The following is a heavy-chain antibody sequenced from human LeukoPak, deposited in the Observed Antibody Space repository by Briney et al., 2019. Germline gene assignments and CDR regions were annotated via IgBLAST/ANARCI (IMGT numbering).Heavy chain of an antibody. Sequence: PSETLSLTCTVSGGSVSFDYWSWIRQPPGKGLEWIGEINHSGSTNYNPSLKSRVTISVDTSKNQFSLKLSSVTAADTAVYYCARGKLGSAAGIGNWFDPWGQGTLVTVSS. CDR2: INHSGST. CDR3: ARGKLGSAAGIGNWFDP. V-gene: IGHV4-34*01. J-gene: IGHJ5*02. CDR1: GGSVSFDY. D-gene: IGHD7-27*01.